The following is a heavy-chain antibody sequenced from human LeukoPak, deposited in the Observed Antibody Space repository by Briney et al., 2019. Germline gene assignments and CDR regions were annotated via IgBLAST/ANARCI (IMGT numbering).Heavy chain of an antibody. CDR1: GYTLTELS. CDR2: FDPEDGET. J-gene: IGHJ5*02. V-gene: IGHV1-24*01. D-gene: IGHD6-13*01. Sequence: ASVKVSCKVSGYTLTELSMHWVRQAPGKGLEWMGGFDPEDGETIYAQKFQGRVTMTEDTSTDTAYMELSRLRSDDTAVYYCARLRIAANWFDPWGQGTLVTVSS. CDR3: ARLRIAANWFDP.